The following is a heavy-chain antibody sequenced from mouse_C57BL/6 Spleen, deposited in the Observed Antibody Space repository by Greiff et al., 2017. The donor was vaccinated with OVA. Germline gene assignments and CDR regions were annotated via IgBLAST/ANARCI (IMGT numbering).Heavy chain of an antibody. V-gene: IGHV5-9-1*02. CDR3: TRDLLPNTGYFDV. D-gene: IGHD2-10*01. Sequence: EVQVVESGEGLVKPGGSLKLSCAASGFTFSSYAMSWVRQTPEKRLEWVAYISSGGDYIYYADTVKGRFTISRDNARNTLYLQMSSLKSEDTAMYYCTRDLLPNTGYFDVWGTGTTVTVSS. CDR1: GFTFSSYA. J-gene: IGHJ1*03. CDR2: ISSGGDYI.